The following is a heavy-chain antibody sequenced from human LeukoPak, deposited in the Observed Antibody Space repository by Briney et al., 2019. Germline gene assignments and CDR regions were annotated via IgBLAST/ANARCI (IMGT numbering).Heavy chain of an antibody. CDR2: IMPIFGTA. J-gene: IGHJ6*04. D-gene: IGHD5-12*01. CDR1: GGTFSSYA. Sequence: GGSLRLSCAASGGTFSSYAISWVRQAPGQGLEWMGGIMPIFGTANYAQKIQGRVTITADKSTSTAYMELSSLRSEDTAVYYCARVIKDVVGGYDLLYYYYGMDVWGKGTTVTVSA. V-gene: IGHV1-69*06. CDR3: ARVIKDVVGGYDLLYYYYGMDV.